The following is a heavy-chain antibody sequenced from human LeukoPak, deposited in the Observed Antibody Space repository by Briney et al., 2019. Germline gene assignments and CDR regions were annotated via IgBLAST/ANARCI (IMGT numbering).Heavy chain of an antibody. J-gene: IGHJ4*02. CDR3: ARSRFYFDY. CDR1: GFTFSSYG. V-gene: IGHV3-30*02. CDR2: IRYDGSNK. Sequence: GGSLRLSCAASGFTFSSYGMHWVRQAPGKGLEWVAFIRYDGSNKYYADSVKGRFTISRDNAKNSLYLQLNSLRAEDTAVYYCARSRFYFDYWGQGTLVTVSS.